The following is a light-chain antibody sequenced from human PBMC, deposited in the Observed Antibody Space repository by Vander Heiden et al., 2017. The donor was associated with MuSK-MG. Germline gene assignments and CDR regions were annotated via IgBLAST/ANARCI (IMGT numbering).Light chain of an antibody. CDR1: QSVSSN. V-gene: IGKV3-15*01. J-gene: IGKJ1*01. Sequence: EIVMTPSPATLSVSPGERATLSCRASQSVSSNLAWYQQKPGQAPRLLIYGASTRATGIPARFSGSGSGTEFTLTISSLQSEDFAVYYCQRYNNWRWTFGQGTKVEIK. CDR2: GAS. CDR3: QRYNNWRWT.